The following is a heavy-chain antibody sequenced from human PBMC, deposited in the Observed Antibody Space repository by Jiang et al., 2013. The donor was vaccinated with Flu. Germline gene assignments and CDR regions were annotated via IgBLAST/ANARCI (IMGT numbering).Heavy chain of an antibody. CDR3: ARQEQQLEYFDY. D-gene: IGHD6-13*01. CDR1: GGSISSSSYY. Sequence: GLVKPSETLSLTCTVSGGSISSSSYYWGWIRQPPGKGLEWIGSIYYSGSTYYNPSLKSRVTISVDTSKNQFSLKLSSVTAADTAVYYCARQEQQLEYFDYWGQGTLVTVSS. CDR2: IYYSGST. J-gene: IGHJ4*02. V-gene: IGHV4-39*01.